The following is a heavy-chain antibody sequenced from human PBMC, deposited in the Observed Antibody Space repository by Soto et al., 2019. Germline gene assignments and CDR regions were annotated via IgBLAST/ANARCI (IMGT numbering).Heavy chain of an antibody. V-gene: IGHV1-18*04. CDR1: GYTFTSYG. Sequence: GASVKVSCKASGYTFTSYGISWVRQAPGQGLEWMGWISAYNGNTNYAQKLQGRVTMTTDTSTSTAYMELRSLRSDDTAVYYCATSLYDILTGYYRYYYYYGMDVWGQGTTVTVSS. J-gene: IGHJ6*02. CDR2: ISAYNGNT. CDR3: ATSLYDILTGYYRYYYYYGMDV. D-gene: IGHD3-9*01.